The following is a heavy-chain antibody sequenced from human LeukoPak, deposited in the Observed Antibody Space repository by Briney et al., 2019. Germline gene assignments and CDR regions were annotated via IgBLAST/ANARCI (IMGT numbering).Heavy chain of an antibody. Sequence: SETLSLTCTVSGGSINSYFWSWIRQPPGKGLEWIGYIYYSGSTNYNPSLKSRVTISVDTSKNQFSLKLSSVTAADTAVYYCARGSRAPYDILTGATPGPFDYWXXXXXVTXSS. J-gene: IGHJ4*01. CDR2: IYYSGST. CDR1: GGSINSYF. V-gene: IGHV4-59*01. D-gene: IGHD3-9*01. CDR3: ARGSRAPYDILTGATPGPFDY.